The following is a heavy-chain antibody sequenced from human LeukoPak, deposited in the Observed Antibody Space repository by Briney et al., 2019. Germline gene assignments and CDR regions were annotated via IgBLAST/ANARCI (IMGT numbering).Heavy chain of an antibody. J-gene: IGHJ3*02. CDR3: ARDDSGRRYAFDI. CDR1: GYTFTGYY. D-gene: IGHD1-26*01. CDR2: ISAYNGNT. Sequence: ASVKVSCKASGYTFTGYYMHWVRQAPGQGLEWMGWISAYNGNTTYAQKLQGRVTMTTDTSTSTAYMELRSLRSDDTAVYYCARDDSGRRYAFDIWGQGTMVTVSS. V-gene: IGHV1-18*04.